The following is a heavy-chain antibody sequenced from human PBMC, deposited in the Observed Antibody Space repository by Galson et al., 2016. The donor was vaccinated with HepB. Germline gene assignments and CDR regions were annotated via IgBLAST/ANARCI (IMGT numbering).Heavy chain of an antibody. D-gene: IGHD5-12*01. CDR3: ARRGGFMYGMDV. V-gene: IGHV5-51*03. J-gene: IGHJ6*02. CDR1: GYNFRSYW. Sequence: QSGAEVKKPGESLKISCKGSGYNFRSYWIAWVRQLPGKGLEWMGIIYPGDSDATYSPSFQGQVTISADTSISTASLHGNSLKASDTAIYFCARRGGFMYGMDVWGPGTTVTV. CDR2: IYPGDSDA.